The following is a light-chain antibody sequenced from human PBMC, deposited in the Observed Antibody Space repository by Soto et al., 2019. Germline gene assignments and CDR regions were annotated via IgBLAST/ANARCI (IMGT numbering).Light chain of an antibody. CDR2: ASS. Sequence: AIQMTQSPSSLSASVGDRVTITCRASQGIRNELAWYQQRPGRAPNLLIYASSNLQTGVPSRFRGSGSGTDFTLTISSLQPEDFATYYCLQDYSSPRTFGQGTKVEV. CDR1: QGIRNE. J-gene: IGKJ1*01. CDR3: LQDYSSPRT. V-gene: IGKV1-6*01.